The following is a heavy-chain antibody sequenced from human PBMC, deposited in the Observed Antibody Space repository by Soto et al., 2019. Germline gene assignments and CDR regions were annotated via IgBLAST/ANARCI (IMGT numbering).Heavy chain of an antibody. CDR2: IYYSGST. J-gene: IGHJ6*02. CDR3: ARDREYYDFWSGYYRGYYYGMDV. V-gene: IGHV4-59*01. CDR1: GGSISSYY. Sequence: SETLSLTCTVSGGSISSYYWSWIRQPPGKGLEWIGYIYYSGSTNYNPSLKSRVTISVDTSKNQFSLKLSSVTAADTAVYYCARDREYYDFWSGYYRGYYYGMDVWGQGTTVTVSS. D-gene: IGHD3-3*01.